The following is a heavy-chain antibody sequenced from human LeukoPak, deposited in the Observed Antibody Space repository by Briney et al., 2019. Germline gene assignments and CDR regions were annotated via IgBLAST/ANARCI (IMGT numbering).Heavy chain of an antibody. J-gene: IGHJ4*02. V-gene: IGHV4-59*01. CDR1: GGSISSYY. Sequence: SETLSLTCTVSGGSISSYYWSWIRQPPGKGLEWIGYIYYSGSTNYNPSLKSRVTISVDTSRNQFSLKLSSVTAADTAVYYCARESRLGYFDYWGQGTLVTVSS. CDR2: IYYSGST. D-gene: IGHD2-2*01. CDR3: ARESRLGYFDY.